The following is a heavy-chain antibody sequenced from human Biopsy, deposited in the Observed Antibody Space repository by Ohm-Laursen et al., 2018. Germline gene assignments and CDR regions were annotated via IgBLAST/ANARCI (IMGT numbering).Heavy chain of an antibody. V-gene: IGHV4-34*01. D-gene: IGHD1-26*01. CDR2: INHRGRS. CDR1: GESFSDYY. CDR3: AREGGGLLPIRLTDF. Sequence: SDTLSLTCAVSGESFSDYYWSWIRQSPGKGLEWIGEINHRGRSSYSPSLQSRVTISVDASKNQFSLNMKSVTAADTAVYFCAREGGGLLPIRLTDFWGPGMMVTVSS. J-gene: IGHJ4*02.